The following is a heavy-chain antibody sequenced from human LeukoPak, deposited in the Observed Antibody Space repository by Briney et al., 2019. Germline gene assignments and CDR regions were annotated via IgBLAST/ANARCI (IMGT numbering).Heavy chain of an antibody. CDR2: IGTAGDT. V-gene: IGHV3-13*01. Sequence: GGSLRLSCAASGFTFSSYDMHWVRQATGKGLEWVSAIGTAGDTYYPGSVKGRFTISRENAKNSLYLQMNSLRAGDTAVYHCARTRWTDDAFDIWGQGTMVTVSS. J-gene: IGHJ3*02. CDR3: ARTRWTDDAFDI. D-gene: IGHD3/OR15-3a*01. CDR1: GFTFSSYD.